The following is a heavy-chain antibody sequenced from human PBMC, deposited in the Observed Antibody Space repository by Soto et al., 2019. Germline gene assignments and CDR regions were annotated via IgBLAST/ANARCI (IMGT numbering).Heavy chain of an antibody. J-gene: IGHJ3*02. CDR3: AKDRRPQYSSTWYPDGFDI. CDR2: ISWNSGTI. V-gene: IGHV3-9*01. Sequence: LRLSCAASGFTFDDYAMHWVRQAPGKGLEWVSGISWNSGTIDYADSVRGRFTISRDNAKNSLYLQVDSVRAEDTALYYCAKDRRPQYSSTWYPDGFDIWGQGTMVTVSS. D-gene: IGHD6-13*01. CDR1: GFTFDDYA.